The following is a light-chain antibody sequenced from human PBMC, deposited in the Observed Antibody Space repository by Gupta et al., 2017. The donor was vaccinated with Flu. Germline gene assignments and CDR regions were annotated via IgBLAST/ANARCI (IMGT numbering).Light chain of an antibody. V-gene: IGKV1-9*01. Sequence: PSFLSASVGDRVTITCRASQGIRNYLVWYQQKPGKAPKLLIYAASTLESGVPSRFSGSGSGTEFTLTLSSLQPEDFATYYCQQFNSYPLTFGGGTEVEIK. CDR3: QQFNSYPLT. J-gene: IGKJ4*01. CDR1: QGIRNY. CDR2: AAS.